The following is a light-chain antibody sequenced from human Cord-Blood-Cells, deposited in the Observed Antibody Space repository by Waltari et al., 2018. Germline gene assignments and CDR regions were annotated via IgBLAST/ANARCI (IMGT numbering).Light chain of an antibody. Sequence: EIVLPQSPATLSLSPGERATLSCRASQSVSSYLAWYQQKPGQAPRLLIYDASNRATGIPARFRGSGSGTDFTLTISSLEPEDFAVYYCQQRSNWPPYSFGQGTKLEIK. CDR2: DAS. CDR1: QSVSSY. J-gene: IGKJ2*03. CDR3: QQRSNWPPYS. V-gene: IGKV3-11*01.